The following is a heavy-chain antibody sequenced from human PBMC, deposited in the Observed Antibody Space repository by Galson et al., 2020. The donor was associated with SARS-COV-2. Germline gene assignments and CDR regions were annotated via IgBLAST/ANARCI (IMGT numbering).Heavy chain of an antibody. V-gene: IGHV1-18*04. CDR3: AKGSYGPD. Sequence: ASVKVSCKASGYTFTSYGISWVRQAPGQGLEWMGWISADTGAAHYAQNFQGRATMTTDTSTSTAYMELRSLTSDDTAIYYCAKGSYGPDWGQGTLVTVSS. D-gene: IGHD1-26*01. CDR2: ISADTGAA. J-gene: IGHJ4*02. CDR1: GYTFTSYG.